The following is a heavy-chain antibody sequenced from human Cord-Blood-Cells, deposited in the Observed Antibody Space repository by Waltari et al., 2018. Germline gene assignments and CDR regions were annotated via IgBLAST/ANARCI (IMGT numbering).Heavy chain of an antibody. D-gene: IGHD4-4*01. CDR1: GGTFSSYA. Sequence: QVQLVQSGAEVKKPGSSVKVSCKASGGTFSSYAISWVRQAPGQGLEWMGGIIPIFGTANYAQKFQGRVTITADESTSTAYMELSSLRSEDTAVYYCARGKDLFSSTETVIDDAFDIWGQGTMVTVSS. CDR2: IIPIFGTA. V-gene: IGHV1-69*01. J-gene: IGHJ3*02. CDR3: ARGKDLFSSTETVIDDAFDI.